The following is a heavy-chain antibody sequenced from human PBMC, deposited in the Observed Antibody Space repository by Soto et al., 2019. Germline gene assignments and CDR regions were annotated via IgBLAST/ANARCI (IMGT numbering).Heavy chain of an antibody. V-gene: IGHV3-23*01. CDR2: ISGRGDHR. D-gene: IGHD2-2*01. Sequence: EMQLLESGGGLGQPGGSLRLSCVASPITVYNFAAMSWVRQTPERGLEWVATISGRGDHRYYADSVKGRFTISRDNYKNRLYLQMDGLIVDETAVYYCAKDRALENQTPYGMDVWGQGTTVTV. CDR1: PITVYNFAA. CDR3: AKDRALENQTPYGMDV. J-gene: IGHJ6*02.